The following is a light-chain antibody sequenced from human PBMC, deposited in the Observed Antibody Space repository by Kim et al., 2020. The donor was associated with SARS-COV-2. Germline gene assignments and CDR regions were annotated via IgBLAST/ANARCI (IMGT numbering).Light chain of an antibody. CDR1: SIRSYY. J-gene: IGLJ2*01. V-gene: IGLV3-19*01. CDR3: NSRDSNDYVV. Sequence: VALGQTVRSTCQGDSIRSYYATWDQQKPGQAPIPVIYGKNNRHSGIPDRFSGSSSGNTASLTITGTQAGDEADYYCNSRDSNDYVVFGGGTQLTVL. CDR2: GKN.